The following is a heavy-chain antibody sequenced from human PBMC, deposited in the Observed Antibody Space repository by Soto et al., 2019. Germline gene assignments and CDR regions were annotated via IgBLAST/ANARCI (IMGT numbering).Heavy chain of an antibody. Sequence: SETLSLTCTVSGASISSSYWSWIRQSPGRGLEWIGYVYYSGSTNYNPSLKSRVTISVDTSKNQFSLKLSSVTAADTAVYYCARGYYDSRGQSNTFDIWGQGTMVTVSS. CDR2: VYYSGST. CDR3: ARGYYDSRGQSNTFDI. D-gene: IGHD3-22*01. V-gene: IGHV4-59*01. CDR1: GASISSSY. J-gene: IGHJ3*02.